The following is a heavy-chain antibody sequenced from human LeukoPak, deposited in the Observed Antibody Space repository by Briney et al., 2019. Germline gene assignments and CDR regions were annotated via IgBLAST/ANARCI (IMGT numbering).Heavy chain of an antibody. Sequence: ASVKVSCKASGYTFTSYGISWVRQAPGQGLEWMGWISAYNGNTNYAQKLQGRVTMTTDTSTSTAYMELRSLRSDDTAVYYCARNKFDRSGYYYIFDYWGQGTLVTVSS. CDR3: ARNKFDRSGYYYIFDY. CDR2: ISAYNGNT. D-gene: IGHD3-22*01. V-gene: IGHV1-18*01. J-gene: IGHJ4*02. CDR1: GYTFTSYG.